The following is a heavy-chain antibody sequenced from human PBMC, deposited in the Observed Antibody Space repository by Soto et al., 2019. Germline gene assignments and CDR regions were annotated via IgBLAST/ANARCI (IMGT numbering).Heavy chain of an antibody. CDR1: GFTFRSYA. D-gene: IGHD6-6*01. CDR3: AKRLSSHYGMDV. Sequence: GGSLRLSCAASGFTFRSYAMNWVRQAPGKGLEWVSAIIPSGGSTYYADSVRGRFTISRDNSKNTLYLQMNSLRAEDTAVYYCAKRLSSHYGMDVWGQGTTVTVSS. V-gene: IGHV3-23*01. CDR2: IIPSGGST. J-gene: IGHJ6*02.